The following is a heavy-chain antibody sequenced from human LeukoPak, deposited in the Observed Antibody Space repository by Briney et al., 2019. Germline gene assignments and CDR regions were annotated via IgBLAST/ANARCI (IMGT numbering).Heavy chain of an antibody. CDR1: GFTFSSYA. V-gene: IGHV3-23*01. J-gene: IGHJ4*02. Sequence: GGSLRLSCAASGFTFSSYAMSWVRQAPGKGLEGVSAISGSGGSTYYADSGKGRFTISRDNSKNTLYLQMNSLRAEDTAVYYCAKSGYCTNGVCAHDYWGQGTLVTVSS. CDR3: AKSGYCTNGVCAHDY. CDR2: ISGSGGST. D-gene: IGHD2-8*01.